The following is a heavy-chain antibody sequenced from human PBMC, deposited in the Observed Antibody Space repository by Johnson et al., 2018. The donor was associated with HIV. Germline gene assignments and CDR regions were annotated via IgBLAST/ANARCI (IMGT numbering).Heavy chain of an antibody. V-gene: IGHV3-20*04. CDR1: GFTFDDYG. CDR3: ARDSVGARGAFDI. D-gene: IGHD1-26*01. CDR2: INWNGGST. Sequence: MQLVESGGGLVQPGRSLRLSCAASGFTFDDYGMSWVRQAPGKGLEWVSGINWNGGSTGYADSVKGRFTISRDNAKNSLYLQMNSLRTEDMALYYCARDSVGARGAFDIWGQGTMVTVSS. J-gene: IGHJ3*02.